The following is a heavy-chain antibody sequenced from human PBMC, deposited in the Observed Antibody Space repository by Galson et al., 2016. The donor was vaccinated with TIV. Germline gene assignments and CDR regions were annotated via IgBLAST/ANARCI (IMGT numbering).Heavy chain of an antibody. CDR1: GFTFNSYA. V-gene: IGHV3-30*04. CDR3: ARDRSGYDFYY. CDR2: ISYDGRYT. D-gene: IGHD5-12*01. J-gene: IGHJ4*02. Sequence: SLRLSCAASGFTFNSYAIYWVRQAPGKGLEWVAGISYDGRYTNDAASVKGRFTISRDKSKNTVYLQMNSLRAEDTGFYYCARDRSGYDFYYWGQGTLVTVSS.